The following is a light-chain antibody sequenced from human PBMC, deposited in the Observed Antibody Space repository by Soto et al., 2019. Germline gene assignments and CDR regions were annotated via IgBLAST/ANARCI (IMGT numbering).Light chain of an antibody. CDR2: GAS. Sequence: EIVLTQSPGTRSLSPGERATLSCRASQSVSGSYLAWYHQKPGQAPRLLIYGASSRATGIPDRFSGSGSGTDFTLSISRLEPEDFAVYYCQQYGSSPITFGQGTRLEIK. J-gene: IGKJ5*01. CDR3: QQYGSSPIT. CDR1: QSVSGSY. V-gene: IGKV3-20*01.